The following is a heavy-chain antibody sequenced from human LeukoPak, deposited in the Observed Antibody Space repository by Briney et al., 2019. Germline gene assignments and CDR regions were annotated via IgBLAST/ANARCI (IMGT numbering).Heavy chain of an antibody. V-gene: IGHV3-30-3*01. D-gene: IGHD1-1*01. CDR1: GFTFSSYA. J-gene: IGHJ4*02. Sequence: GGSLRLSCAASGFTFSSYAMHWVRQAPGKGLEWVAIISYDGSNKYYADSVKGRFTISRDNSKNTLYLQMNSLRAEDTAVYYCARGTNWNFDYWGQGTLVTVSS. CDR3: ARGTNWNFDY. CDR2: ISYDGSNK.